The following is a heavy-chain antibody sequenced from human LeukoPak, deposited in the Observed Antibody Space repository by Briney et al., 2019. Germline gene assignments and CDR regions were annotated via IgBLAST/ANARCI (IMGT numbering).Heavy chain of an antibody. Sequence: GASVKVSRKASGYTFTSYGISWVRQAPGQGLEWMGWISAYNGNTNYAQKLQGRVTMTTDTSTSTAYMELRSLRSDDTAVYYCARDLRYGPPFHNWFDPWGQGTLVTVSS. V-gene: IGHV1-18*04. CDR1: GYTFTSYG. CDR3: ARDLRYGPPFHNWFDP. CDR2: ISAYNGNT. J-gene: IGHJ5*02. D-gene: IGHD5-18*01.